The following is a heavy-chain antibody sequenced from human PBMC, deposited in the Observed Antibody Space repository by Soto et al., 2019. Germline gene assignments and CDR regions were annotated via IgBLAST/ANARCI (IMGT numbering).Heavy chain of an antibody. CDR2: ISGSGGST. Sequence: GGSLRLSCAASGFTFSSYAMSWVRQAPGKGLVWVSGISGSGGSTYYADSVKGRFTISRDNSKNTLYLQMNSLRAEDTAVYYCARVHSSSLDYWGQGTLVTVSS. D-gene: IGHD6-13*01. CDR3: ARVHSSSLDY. J-gene: IGHJ4*02. V-gene: IGHV3-23*01. CDR1: GFTFSSYA.